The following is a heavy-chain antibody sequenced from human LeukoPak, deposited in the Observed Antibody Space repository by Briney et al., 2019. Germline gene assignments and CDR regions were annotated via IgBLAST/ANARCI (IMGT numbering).Heavy chain of an antibody. CDR3: ASVWWLPARWGLLDYYYGMDV. CDR1: GGSISSYY. D-gene: IGHD5-12*01. J-gene: IGHJ6*02. Sequence: SETLSLTCTVSGGSISSYYWSWIRQPPGKGLEWIGYIYYSGSTNYNPSLKSRVTISVDTSKNQLSLKLSSVTAADTAVYYCASVWWLPARWGLLDYYYGMDVWGQGTTVTVSS. CDR2: IYYSGST. V-gene: IGHV4-59*08.